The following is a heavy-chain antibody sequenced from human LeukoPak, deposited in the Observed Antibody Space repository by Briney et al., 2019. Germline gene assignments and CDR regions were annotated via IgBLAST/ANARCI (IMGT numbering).Heavy chain of an antibody. CDR2: ISGSGANT. J-gene: IGHJ4*02. V-gene: IGHV3-23*01. CDR3: AKERAGYTNPYYFDY. D-gene: IGHD3-16*02. Sequence: GGSLRLSCAASGFTFSTYAMSWVRQAPGKGLEWVSTISGSGANTYYADSVRGRFTISRDNSKNTLYLHLNSLRAKDTAVYYFAKERAGYTNPYYFDYWGQGTLVTVSS. CDR1: GFTFSTYA.